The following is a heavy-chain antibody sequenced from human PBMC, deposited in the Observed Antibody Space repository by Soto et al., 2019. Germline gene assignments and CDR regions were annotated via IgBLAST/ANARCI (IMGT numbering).Heavy chain of an antibody. CDR3: ARDVGYCISTSCYPDYYYGMDV. V-gene: IGHV3-7*01. D-gene: IGHD2-2*03. CDR2: IKQDGSEK. Sequence: EVQLVESGGGLVQPGGSLRLSCAASGFTFSSYWMSWVRQAPGKGLEWVANIKQDGSEKYYVDSVKGRSTISRDNAKNSLYRQMNSLRAEDTAVYYCARDVGYCISTSCYPDYYYGMDVWGQGTTVTVSS. J-gene: IGHJ6*02. CDR1: GFTFSSYW.